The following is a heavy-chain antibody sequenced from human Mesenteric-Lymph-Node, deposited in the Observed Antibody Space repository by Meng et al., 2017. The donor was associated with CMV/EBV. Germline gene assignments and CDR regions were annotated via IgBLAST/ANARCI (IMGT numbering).Heavy chain of an antibody. CDR2: INPDGSSA. J-gene: IGHJ4*02. Sequence: ETLSLTCAASGFIFNNYWIHWVRQAPGTGLVWVSRINPDGSSANHADSVKGRFTISRDNANNILYLQMNSLRVDDTAVYYCVRGAHHNTYHFDFWGLGTQVTVSS. V-gene: IGHV3-74*01. CDR1: GFIFNNYW. CDR3: VRGAHHNTYHFDF. D-gene: IGHD1-1*01.